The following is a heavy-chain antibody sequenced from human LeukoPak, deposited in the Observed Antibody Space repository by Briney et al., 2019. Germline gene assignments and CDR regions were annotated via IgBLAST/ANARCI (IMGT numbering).Heavy chain of an antibody. Sequence: SETLSLTCTVSGGSISSYYWSWIRRPPGKGLEWIGYIYYSGSTNYNPSLKSRVTISVDTSKNQFSLKLSSVTAADTAVYYCARRCSGDDCYSEWGQGTLVTVSS. CDR2: IYYSGST. V-gene: IGHV4-59*08. D-gene: IGHD2-21*02. CDR1: GGSISSYY. CDR3: ARRCSGDDCYSE. J-gene: IGHJ4*02.